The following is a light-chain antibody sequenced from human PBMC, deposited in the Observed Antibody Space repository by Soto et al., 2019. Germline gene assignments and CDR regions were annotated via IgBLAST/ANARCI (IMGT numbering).Light chain of an antibody. Sequence: EIVLTQSPGTLSLSPGERATLSCRASQSIGSSYLAWYQQKPGQAPRLLIFGASSRATGIPDRFSGSGSGTDFTLTISRLEPEDFAVYFCQQYDSSPLTFGGGTKVDIK. J-gene: IGKJ4*01. V-gene: IGKV3-20*01. CDR2: GAS. CDR1: QSIGSSY. CDR3: QQYDSSPLT.